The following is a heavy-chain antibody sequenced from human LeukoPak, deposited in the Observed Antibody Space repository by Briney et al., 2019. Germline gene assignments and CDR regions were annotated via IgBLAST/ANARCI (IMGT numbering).Heavy chain of an antibody. V-gene: IGHV3-9*01. D-gene: IGHD3-22*01. J-gene: IGHJ4*02. CDR1: GFTFDDYA. CDR3: AKVVSDSSGYSFDY. Sequence: PGRSLRLSCAASGFTFDDYAMHWVRQAPGKSLEWVSGISWNSGSIGYADSVKGRFTISRDNAKNSLYLQMNSLRAEDTALYYCAKVVSDSSGYSFDYWGQGTLVTVSS. CDR2: ISWNSGSI.